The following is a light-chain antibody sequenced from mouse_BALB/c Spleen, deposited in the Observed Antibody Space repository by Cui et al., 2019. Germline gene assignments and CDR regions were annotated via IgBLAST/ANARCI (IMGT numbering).Light chain of an antibody. CDR3: QQYNNYPPSLT. Sequence: IAMAQAHRILSTSVGDRVSITCKASKGVGTSVAWYQQKPGQSPKLLIYLASTRHTGVPDRFTGSGSGTDFTLTISNVQAEDLADYFCQQYNNYPPSLTFGAGTKLELK. CDR1: KGVGTS. J-gene: IGKJ5*01. V-gene: IGKV6-23*01. CDR2: LAS.